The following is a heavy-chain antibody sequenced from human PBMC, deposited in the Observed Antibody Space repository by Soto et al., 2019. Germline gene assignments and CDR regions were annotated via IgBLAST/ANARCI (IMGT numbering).Heavy chain of an antibody. CDR2: ISSDGSSQ. Sequence: GGSLRLSCVVSGFTLTNNGMHWVRQAPGQGLEWVAVISSDGSSQYYGDSVRGRFTISRDNSKNTLFLEMNSLRSEDTAVYYCAKEGYDSGWYWDSWGQGALVTVSS. J-gene: IGHJ4*02. D-gene: IGHD6-19*01. CDR3: AKEGYDSGWYWDS. V-gene: IGHV3-30*18. CDR1: GFTLTNNG.